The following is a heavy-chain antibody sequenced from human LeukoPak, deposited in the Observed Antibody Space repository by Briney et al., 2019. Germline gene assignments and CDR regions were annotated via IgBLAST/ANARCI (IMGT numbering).Heavy chain of an antibody. CDR2: MNPNSGNT. CDR3: AREGSDNDAFDI. Sequence: ASVKVSCKASGYTFTSYDINWVRQATGQGLEWMGWMNPNSGNTGYAQKFQGRVTITRNTSISTAYMELSSLRPEDTAVYYCAREGSDNDAFDIWGQGTMVTVSS. V-gene: IGHV1-8*03. D-gene: IGHD3-9*01. CDR1: GYTFTSYD. J-gene: IGHJ3*02.